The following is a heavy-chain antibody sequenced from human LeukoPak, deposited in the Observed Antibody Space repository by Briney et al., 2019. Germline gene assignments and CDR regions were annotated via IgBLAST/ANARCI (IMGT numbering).Heavy chain of an antibody. D-gene: IGHD4-11*01. CDR3: ARDDMTTDAFDI. CDR2: IYYSGST. V-gene: IGHV4-30-4*01. CDR1: GGSISSGDYY. J-gene: IGHJ3*02. Sequence: SQTLSLICTVSGGSISSGDYYWSWIRQPPGKGLEWIGYIYYSGSTYYNPSLKSRVTISVDTSKNQFSLKLSSVTAADTAVYYCARDDMTTDAFDIWGQGTMVTVSS.